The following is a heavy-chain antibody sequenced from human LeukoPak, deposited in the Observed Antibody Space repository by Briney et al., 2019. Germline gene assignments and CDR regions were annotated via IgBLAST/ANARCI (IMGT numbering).Heavy chain of an antibody. Sequence: GASVKVSCKASGYTFTSYGISWVRQAPGQGLEWMGRIIPIFGTANYAQKFQGRVTITTDESTSTAYMELSSLRSEDTAVYYCARGADVVVTAIAAFDIWGQGTMVTVSS. D-gene: IGHD2-21*02. V-gene: IGHV1-69*05. CDR2: IIPIFGTA. J-gene: IGHJ3*02. CDR1: GYTFTSYG. CDR3: ARGADVVVTAIAAFDI.